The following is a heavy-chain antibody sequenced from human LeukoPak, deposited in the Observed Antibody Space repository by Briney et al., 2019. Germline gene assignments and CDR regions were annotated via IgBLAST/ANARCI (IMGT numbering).Heavy chain of an antibody. V-gene: IGHV3-21*06. CDR1: GFMFSNSS. CDR2: ISRLSSYI. Sequence: GSLRLSCAASGFMFSNSSMNWVRQAPGKGLEWVSSISRLSSYINYADSVKGRFTISRDNAKNSLELHLSRLRPEDTALYYCVRRPYRSGFDFWGQGTLVAVSS. CDR3: VRRPYRSGFDF. J-gene: IGHJ4*02. D-gene: IGHD6-19*01.